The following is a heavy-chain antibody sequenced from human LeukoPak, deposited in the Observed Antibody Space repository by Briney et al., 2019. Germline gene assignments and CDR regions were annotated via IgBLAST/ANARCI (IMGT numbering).Heavy chain of an antibody. CDR3: AREQGSWVCYFDY. CDR1: GFTFSSYA. V-gene: IGHV3-48*04. D-gene: IGHD6-13*01. J-gene: IGHJ4*02. CDR2: ISSSSSTI. Sequence: GGSLRLSCAASGFTFSSYAMSWVRQAPGKGLEWVSYISSSSSTIYYANSVKGRFTISRDNAKNSLYLQMNSLRAEDTAVYYCAREQGSWVCYFDYWGQGTLVTVSS.